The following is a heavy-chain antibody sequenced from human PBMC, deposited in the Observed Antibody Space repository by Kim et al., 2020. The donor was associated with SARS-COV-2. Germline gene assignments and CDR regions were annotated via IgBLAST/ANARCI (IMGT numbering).Heavy chain of an antibody. D-gene: IGHD3-16*02. V-gene: IGHV7-4-1*02. Sequence: ASVKVSCKASGYTFTTYAVNWVRQAPGHGPEWVGWFSTNTGTPTYARGFTERFVLSLDTSVNTAYLQINSLKAEDTAVYYCARSPVYRPYYFDYWGQGTLVHVSS. CDR2: FSTNTGTP. J-gene: IGHJ4*02. CDR1: GYTFTTYA. CDR3: ARSPVYRPYYFDY.